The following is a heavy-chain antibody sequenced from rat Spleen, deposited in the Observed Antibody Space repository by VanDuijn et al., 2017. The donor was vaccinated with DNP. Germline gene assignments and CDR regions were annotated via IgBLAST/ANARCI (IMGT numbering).Heavy chain of an antibody. Sequence: EVKLVESGGGLVQPGRSLKLSCAASGFNFYDYWMGWVRQAPGKGLEWIGEINKGSSTINYSPSSKDKFTISRDNAQNTLFLQMNKLGSEDTAIYYCVRGPDYGGHSDYFDYWGQGVMVTVSS. J-gene: IGHJ2*01. CDR3: VRGPDYGGHSDYFDY. D-gene: IGHD1-11*01. V-gene: IGHV4-2*01. CDR2: INKGSSTI. CDR1: GFNFYDYW.